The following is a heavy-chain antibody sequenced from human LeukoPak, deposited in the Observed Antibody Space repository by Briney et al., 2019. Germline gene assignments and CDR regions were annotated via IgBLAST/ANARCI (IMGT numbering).Heavy chain of an antibody. Sequence: GGSLRLSCAASGFTFSSYSMNWVRQAPGKGLEWVSSISSSTSYIYYADSVKGRFTISRDNAKNSLYLQMNSLRAEDTALYYCAKDTGYSYGYNWFDPWGQGTLVTVSS. CDR3: AKDTGYSYGYNWFDP. J-gene: IGHJ5*02. CDR2: ISSSTSYI. V-gene: IGHV3-21*04. CDR1: GFTFSSYS. D-gene: IGHD5-18*01.